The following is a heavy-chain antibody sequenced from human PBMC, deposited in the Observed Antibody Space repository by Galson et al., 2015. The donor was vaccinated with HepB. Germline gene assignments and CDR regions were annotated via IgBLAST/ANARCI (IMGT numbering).Heavy chain of an antibody. CDR3: ARKNYYYYYMDV. J-gene: IGHJ6*03. CDR1: GGTFSSYA. Sequence: SVKVSCKASGGTFSSYAISWVRQAPGQGLEWMGGIIPIFGTANYAQKFQGRVTITADESTSTAYMELSSLRSEDTAVYYCARKNYYYYYMDVWGKGTTVTVSS. V-gene: IGHV1-69*13. CDR2: IIPIFGTA.